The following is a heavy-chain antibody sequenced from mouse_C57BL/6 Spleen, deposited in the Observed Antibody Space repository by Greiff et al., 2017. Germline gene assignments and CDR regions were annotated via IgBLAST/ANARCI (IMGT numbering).Heavy chain of an antibody. CDR1: GFTFSNYW. Sequence: EVKLVESGGGLVQPGGSMKLSCVASGFTFSNYWMNWVRQSPEKGLEWVAQIRLKSDNYATHYAESVKGRFTISRDDSKSSVYLQMNNLRAEDTGIYYCTGGFITTVVATRDYAMDYWGQGTSVTVSS. V-gene: IGHV6-3*01. CDR3: TGGFITTVVATRDYAMDY. CDR2: IRLKSDNYAT. J-gene: IGHJ4*01. D-gene: IGHD1-1*01.